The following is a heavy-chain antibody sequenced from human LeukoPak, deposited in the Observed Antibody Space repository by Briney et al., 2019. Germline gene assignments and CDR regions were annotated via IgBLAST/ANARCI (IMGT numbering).Heavy chain of an antibody. J-gene: IGHJ3*02. Sequence: ASVKVSCKASGYTFIGYYMHWVRQAPGQGLEWVGRINPNSGGTNYAQKFQGRVTMTRDTSISTAYMELSRLRSDDTAVYYCARADCSSTSCLNAFDIWGQETMVTVSS. V-gene: IGHV1-2*06. D-gene: IGHD2-2*01. CDR3: ARADCSSTSCLNAFDI. CDR1: GYTFIGYY. CDR2: INPNSGGT.